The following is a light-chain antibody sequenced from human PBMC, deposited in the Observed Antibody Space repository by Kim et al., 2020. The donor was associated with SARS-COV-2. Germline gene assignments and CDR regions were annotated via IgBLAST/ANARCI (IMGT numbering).Light chain of an antibody. CDR2: GAA. Sequence: SVGDRVTISCRACQGMSNYIAGYQQKPEKVPKHQIYGAAALQSGVLSRYRGSGSGTDFTLTISSLQPEDVATYEYQKYNSAADTFGQGTKLEI. CDR1: QGMSNY. CDR3: QKYNSAADT. V-gene: IGKV1-27*01. J-gene: IGKJ2*01.